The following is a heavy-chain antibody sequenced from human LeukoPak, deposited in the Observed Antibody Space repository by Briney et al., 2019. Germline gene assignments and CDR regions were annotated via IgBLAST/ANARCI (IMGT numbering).Heavy chain of an antibody. CDR1: GFTFSTYW. CDR3: ARVSFGVIIIAGVIDY. V-gene: IGHV3-7*01. J-gene: IGHJ4*02. D-gene: IGHD3-3*01. CDR2: IKQDGSEK. Sequence: GGSLRLSCTASGFTFSTYWIHWVRQAPGKGLEWVATIKQDGSEKYYVDSVKGRFTISRDNVKNSLYLQTNSLRAEDTAVYYCARVSFGVIIIAGVIDYWGQGTLVTVSS.